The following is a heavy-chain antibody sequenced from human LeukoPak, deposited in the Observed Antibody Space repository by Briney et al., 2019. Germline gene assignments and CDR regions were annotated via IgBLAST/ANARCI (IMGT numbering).Heavy chain of an antibody. J-gene: IGHJ4*02. CDR2: IGGSGGRT. CDR3: AKEGCTGTNCYINC. V-gene: IGHV3-23*01. CDR1: GFTFRDYA. D-gene: IGHD2-2*02. Sequence: GGSLRLSCAASGFTFRDYAMSWVRQAPGKGLEWVSVIGGSGGRTYYADSVKGRFTISRDDSKNTLYLQMNSLRAEDTAVYHCAKEGCTGTNCYINCWGQGTLVTVSS.